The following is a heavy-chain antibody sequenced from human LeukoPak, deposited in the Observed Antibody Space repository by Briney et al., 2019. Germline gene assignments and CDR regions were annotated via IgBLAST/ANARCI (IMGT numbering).Heavy chain of an antibody. CDR2: ISSSGDTR. J-gene: IGHJ4*02. V-gene: IGHV3-48*04. CDR1: GFTFSNYW. CDR3: ARSSTFDY. Sequence: PGGSLRLSCAASGFTFSNYWMSWVRQSRGKGLEWVSYISSSGDTRYYADSVKGRFTISRDNAKNSLYLQMNSLRAEDTAVYYCARSSTFDYWGQGTLVTVSS. D-gene: IGHD4-11*01.